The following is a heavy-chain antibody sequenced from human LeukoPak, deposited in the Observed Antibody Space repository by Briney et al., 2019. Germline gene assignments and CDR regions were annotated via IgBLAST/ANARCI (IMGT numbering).Heavy chain of an antibody. V-gene: IGHV4-34*01. CDR2: INHSGST. CDR3: ASGGYDIDWFDP. J-gene: IGHJ5*02. D-gene: IGHD3-9*01. CDR1: GGSFSGYY. Sequence: PSETLSLTCAVYGGSFSGYYWSWIRQPPGKWLEWIGEINHSGSTNYNPSLKSRVTISVDTSKNQFSLKLSSVTAADTAVYYCASGGYDIDWFDPWGQGTLVTVSS.